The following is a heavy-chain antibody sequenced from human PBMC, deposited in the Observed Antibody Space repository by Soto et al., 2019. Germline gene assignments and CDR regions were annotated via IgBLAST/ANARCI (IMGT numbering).Heavy chain of an antibody. D-gene: IGHD2-2*01. CDR2: INHSGST. CDR1: GGSFSGYY. Sequence: SETLSLTCAVYGGSFSGYYWSWIRQPPGKGLEWIGEINHSGSTNYNPSLKSRVTISVDTSKNQFSLKLSSVTAADTAVYYCARQRYCSSTSCQPQSDPWGQGTLVTVSS. V-gene: IGHV4-34*01. J-gene: IGHJ5*02. CDR3: ARQRYCSSTSCQPQSDP.